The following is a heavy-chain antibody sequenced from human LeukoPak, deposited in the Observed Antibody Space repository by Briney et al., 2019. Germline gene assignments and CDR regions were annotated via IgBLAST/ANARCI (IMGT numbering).Heavy chain of an antibody. CDR3: ARGRGGMVANSPCYYYYMDV. V-gene: IGHV1-8*03. CDR1: GYTFTSYD. CDR2: MNPNSGNT. D-gene: IGHD5-12*01. Sequence: ASVKVSCKASGYTFTSYDINWVRQATGQGLEWMGWMNPNSGNTGYAQKFQSRVTITRNTSISTAYMELSSLRSEDTAVYYCARGRGGMVANSPCYYYYMDVWGKGTTVTVSS. J-gene: IGHJ6*03.